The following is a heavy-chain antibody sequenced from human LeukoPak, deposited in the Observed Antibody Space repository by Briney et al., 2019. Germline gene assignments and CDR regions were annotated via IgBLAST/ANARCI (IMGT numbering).Heavy chain of an antibody. Sequence: GGSLRLSCAASGFTFSSYWMSWVREAPGKGLEWVANIKQDGSEKYYVDSVKGRFTISRDNAKTSLYLQMNSLRAEDTAVYYCARLYCTNAVCYNDYWGQGTLVTVSS. CDR2: IKQDGSEK. CDR1: GFTFSSYW. J-gene: IGHJ4*02. D-gene: IGHD2-8*01. V-gene: IGHV3-7*01. CDR3: ARLYCTNAVCYNDY.